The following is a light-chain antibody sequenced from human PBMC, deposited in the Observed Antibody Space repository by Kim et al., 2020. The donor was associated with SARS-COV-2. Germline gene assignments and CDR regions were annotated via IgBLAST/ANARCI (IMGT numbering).Light chain of an antibody. CDR1: RPNAGSHI. J-gene: IGLJ3*02. V-gene: IGLV1-44*01. CDR2: NDN. CDR3: ATWDYSLNGWV. Sequence: QSVLTQPPSASGTPGQRVTISCSGSRPNAGSHIVNWYQQLPGTAPKLLIYNDNQRPSGVPDRFSGSRSGTSASLAISGLQSADEADYYCATWDYSLNGWVFGGGTKVTVL.